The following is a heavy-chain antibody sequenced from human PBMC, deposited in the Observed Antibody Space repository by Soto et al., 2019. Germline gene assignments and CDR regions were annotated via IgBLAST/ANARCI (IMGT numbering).Heavy chain of an antibody. D-gene: IGHD1-26*01. CDR3: ARDQPYSGSYFDY. Sequence: SETLSLTCTVSGGSISSFYWSWIRQPAGKGLEWIGRIYSGGRNNYNPSLKSRVTMSVDTSKNQSSLKLSSVTAADTAVYYCARDQPYSGSYFDYWGQGTLVTVSS. V-gene: IGHV4-4*07. CDR2: IYSGGRN. J-gene: IGHJ4*02. CDR1: GGSISSFY.